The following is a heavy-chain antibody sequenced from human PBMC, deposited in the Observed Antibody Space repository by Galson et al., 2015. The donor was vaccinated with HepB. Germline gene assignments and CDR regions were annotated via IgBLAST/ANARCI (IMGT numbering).Heavy chain of an antibody. CDR1: GFTFSDYY. J-gene: IGHJ4*02. D-gene: IGHD1-26*01. Sequence: SLRLSCAASGFTFSDYYMSWIRQAPGKGLEWVSYISSSGSTIYYADSVKGRFTIFRDNAKNSLYLQMNSLRAEDTAVYYCARSPSYSGSPNFDYWGQGTLVTVSS. CDR2: ISSSGSTI. CDR3: ARSPSYSGSPNFDY. V-gene: IGHV3-11*01.